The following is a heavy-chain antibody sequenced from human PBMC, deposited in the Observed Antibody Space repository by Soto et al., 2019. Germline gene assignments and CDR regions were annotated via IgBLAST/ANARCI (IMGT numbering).Heavy chain of an antibody. V-gene: IGHV3-23*01. J-gene: IGHJ4*02. Sequence: PGGSLRLSCAASGFTFNNYAMHWVRQAPGKGLEWVSGISGSGDNTHYSDSVKGRFTISRDNSENMVYLQMNSPRAEDTAVYYCAKGGYDYWSGYSGHFDYWGQGTLVTVSS. CDR3: AKGGYDYWSGYSGHFDY. CDR2: ISGSGDNT. CDR1: GFTFNNYA. D-gene: IGHD3-3*01.